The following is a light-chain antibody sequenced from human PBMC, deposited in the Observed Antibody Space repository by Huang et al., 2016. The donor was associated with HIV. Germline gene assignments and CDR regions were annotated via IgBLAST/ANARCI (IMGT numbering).Light chain of an antibody. V-gene: IGKV3-11*01. J-gene: IGKJ1*01. Sequence: DIVLTQSPATLSLSPGERATLSCRASQSVSSYLAWYQQKPGQAPRLLIYDASNRATGIPARFSGSGSGTDVTLTISSLEPEDFAVYYCQQRTNWPTWTFGQGTKVEIK. CDR1: QSVSSY. CDR3: QQRTNWPTWT. CDR2: DAS.